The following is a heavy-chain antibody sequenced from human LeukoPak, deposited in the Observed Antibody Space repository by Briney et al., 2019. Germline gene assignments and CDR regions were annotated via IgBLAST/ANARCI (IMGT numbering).Heavy chain of an antibody. D-gene: IGHD6-13*01. J-gene: IGHJ4*02. Sequence: GGSLRLSCAASGFTFSSSTMNWVRQAPEKGLEWVSSIGRSSRDMYYADSVRGRFTISRDNGKNSLFLQMNSLRAEDTSVYYCVRGDSRDYWGQGTLVTVSS. V-gene: IGHV3-21*01. CDR1: GFTFSSST. CDR2: IGRSSRDM. CDR3: VRGDSRDY.